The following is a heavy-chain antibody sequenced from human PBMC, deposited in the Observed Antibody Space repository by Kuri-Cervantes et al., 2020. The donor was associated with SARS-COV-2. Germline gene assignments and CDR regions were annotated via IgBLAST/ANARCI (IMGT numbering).Heavy chain of an antibody. CDR3: ARDRGYCSSTSCFFDY. Sequence: GESLKISCAASGFTFSSYWMSWVRQAPGKGLEWVANIKQDGSEKYYVDSVKGRFTISRDNSKNTLYLQMSSLRAEDTAVYYCARDRGYCSSTSCFFDYWGQGTLVTDSS. V-gene: IGHV3-7*01. J-gene: IGHJ4*02. D-gene: IGHD2-2*01. CDR2: IKQDGSEK. CDR1: GFTFSSYW.